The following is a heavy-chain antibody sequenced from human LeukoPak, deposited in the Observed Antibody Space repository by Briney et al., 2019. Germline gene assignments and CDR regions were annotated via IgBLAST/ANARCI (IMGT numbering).Heavy chain of an antibody. CDR2: IIPIFGTA. Sequence: ASVKVSCKASGGTFSSYAISWVRQAPGQGLEWMGGIIPIFGTANYAQKFQGRVTITADKSTSTAYMELSSLGSEDTAVYYCASTNSDFWSGYFGWGQGTLVTVSS. V-gene: IGHV1-69*06. D-gene: IGHD3-3*01. J-gene: IGHJ4*02. CDR1: GGTFSSYA. CDR3: ASTNSDFWSGYFG.